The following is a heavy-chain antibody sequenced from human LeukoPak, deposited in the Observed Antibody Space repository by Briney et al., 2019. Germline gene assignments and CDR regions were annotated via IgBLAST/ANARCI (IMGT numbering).Heavy chain of an antibody. V-gene: IGHV4-4*09. CDR3: ARFTYTTRPSDV. Sequence: SETLSLTGSVSGGSISGYYWSWIRQPPGQTLEWIGYIYSSGSTNYNPSLQSRVTMSVDTSMNQFSLRLSSVTAADTAVYYCARFTYTTRPSDVWGKGTMVTVSS. CDR2: IYSSGST. CDR1: GGSISGYY. J-gene: IGHJ6*04. D-gene: IGHD3-16*01.